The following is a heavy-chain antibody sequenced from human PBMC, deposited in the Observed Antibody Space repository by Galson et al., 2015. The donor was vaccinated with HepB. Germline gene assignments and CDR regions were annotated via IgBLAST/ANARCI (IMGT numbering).Heavy chain of an antibody. CDR1: GFTFSSYW. CDR2: IKQDGGET. V-gene: IGHV3-7*01. Sequence: SLRLSCATSGFTFSSYWMSWVRQAPGKGLEWVANIKQDGGETYYVDSAKGRFTISRDNAKNSLYLQMNSLRAEDTAVYYCATTWGIGVDEPLDRWGQGTLVTVSS. J-gene: IGHJ5*02. CDR3: ATTWGIGVDEPLDR. D-gene: IGHD3-16*01.